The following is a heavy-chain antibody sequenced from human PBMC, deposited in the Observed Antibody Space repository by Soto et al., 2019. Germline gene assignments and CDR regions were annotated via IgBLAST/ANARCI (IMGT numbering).Heavy chain of an antibody. Sequence: QVQLVQSGAEVKKPGASVKVSCKASGYTFTSYDINWVRQATGQGLEWMGWMNPNSGNTGYSQNFQDRVTMTRNTSISTAYMELSSLRSEDTAVYYCARQYSSTWYAWFDPWGQGTLVTVSS. D-gene: IGHD6-13*01. J-gene: IGHJ5*02. V-gene: IGHV1-8*01. CDR2: MNPNSGNT. CDR3: ARQYSSTWYAWFDP. CDR1: GYTFTSYD.